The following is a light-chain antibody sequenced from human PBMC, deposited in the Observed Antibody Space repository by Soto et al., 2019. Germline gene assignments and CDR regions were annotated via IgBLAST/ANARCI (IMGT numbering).Light chain of an antibody. CDR1: QSVSSY. CDR2: DAS. CDR3: QQRSN. Sequence: EMVLTQSPATLSLSPSEREPLSCRASQSVSSYLAWYQQKPGQAPRLLIYDASNRATGIPARFSGSGSGIDFTLTISSLEPEDFAIYYCQQRSNFGQGTRLEI. J-gene: IGKJ5*01. V-gene: IGKV3-11*01.